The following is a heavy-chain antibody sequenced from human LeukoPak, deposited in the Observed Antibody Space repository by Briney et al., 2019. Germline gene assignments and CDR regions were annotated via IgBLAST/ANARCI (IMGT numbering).Heavy chain of an antibody. J-gene: IGHJ4*02. CDR1: GFTFSTYA. D-gene: IGHD5-12*01. V-gene: IGHV3-23*01. Sequence: GGSLRLSCAASGFTFSTYAMSWVRQAPGKELEWVSAISDTGGTTYYADSVKGRFTTSRDNSKNTLYLQMNSLRAEDTAVYYCAKRIVPTRVFDYWGQGTLVTVSS. CDR3: AKRIVPTRVFDY. CDR2: ISDTGGTT.